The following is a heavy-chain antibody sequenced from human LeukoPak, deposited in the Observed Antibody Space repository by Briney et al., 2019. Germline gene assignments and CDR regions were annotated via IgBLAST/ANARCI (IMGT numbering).Heavy chain of an antibody. CDR1: GFTFSSYS. D-gene: IGHD3-22*01. V-gene: IGHV3-21*01. J-gene: IGHJ4*02. Sequence: GGSLRLSCAASGFTFSSYSMNWVRQAPGKGLEWVSSISSSSSYIYYADSVKGRFTISRDNAKNSLYLQMNSLRAEDTAVYNCARGGYSTIYYFDYWGQGTLVTVSS. CDR3: ARGGYSTIYYFDY. CDR2: ISSSSSYI.